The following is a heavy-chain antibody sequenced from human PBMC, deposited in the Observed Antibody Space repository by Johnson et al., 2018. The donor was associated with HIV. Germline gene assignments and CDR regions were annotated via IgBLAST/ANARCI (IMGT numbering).Heavy chain of an antibody. Sequence: VQLVESGGGLVKPGGSLRLSCAASGFTFSNAWMSWVRQAPGKGLEWVGRIKSKTDGGTTDYAAPVKGRFTISRDDSKNTLYLQMNSLKTEDTAVYYCTTKAYSSSWYGAVDIWGQGTMVTVSS. J-gene: IGHJ3*02. CDR2: IKSKTDGGTT. CDR3: TTKAYSSSWYGAVDI. D-gene: IGHD6-13*01. CDR1: GFTFSNAW. V-gene: IGHV3-15*01.